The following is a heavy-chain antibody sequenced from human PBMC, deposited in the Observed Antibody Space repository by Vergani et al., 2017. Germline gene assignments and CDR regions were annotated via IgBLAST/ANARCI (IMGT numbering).Heavy chain of an antibody. D-gene: IGHD6-6*01. CDR2: ISGSGGST. J-gene: IGHJ4*02. CDR1: GFTFSSYA. V-gene: IGHV3-23*01. Sequence: EVQLLESGGGLVQPGGSLRLSCAASGFTFSSYAMSWIRQAPGKGLEWVSAISGSGGSTYYADSVKGRFTISRDNSKNTLYLQVNSLRAEDTAVYYCAKTPYSSSSSYFDYWGQGTLVTVSS. CDR3: AKTPYSSSSSYFDY.